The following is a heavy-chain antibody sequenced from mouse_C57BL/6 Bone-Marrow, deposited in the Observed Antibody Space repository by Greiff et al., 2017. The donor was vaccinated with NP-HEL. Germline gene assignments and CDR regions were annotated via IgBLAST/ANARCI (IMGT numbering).Heavy chain of an antibody. CDR3: TGGYYYYGSSPYWYFDV. D-gene: IGHD1-1*01. J-gene: IGHJ1*03. V-gene: IGHV6-3*01. CDR2: IRLKSDNYAT. CDR1: GFTFSNYW. Sequence: DVQLVESGGGLVQPGGSMKLSCVASGFTFSNYWMNWVRQSPEKGLEWVAQIRLKSDNYATHYAESVKGRFTISRDDSKSSVYLQMNNLRAEDTGIYYCTGGYYYYGSSPYWYFDVWGTGTTVTVSS.